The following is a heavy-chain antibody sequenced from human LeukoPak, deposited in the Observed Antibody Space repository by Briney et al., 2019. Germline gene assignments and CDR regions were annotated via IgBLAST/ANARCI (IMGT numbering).Heavy chain of an antibody. CDR2: IKQDGSEK. J-gene: IGHJ6*03. V-gene: IGHV3-7*01. D-gene: IGHD3-3*01. CDR3: AREGEDYDFWSGYYTGSRYYYYYMDV. Sequence: PGGSLRLSCAASGFTFSSYWMSWVRQAPGKGLEWVANIKQDGSEKYYVDSVKGRFTISRDNAKNSLYLQMNSLRAEDTAVYYCAREGEDYDFWSGYYTGSRYYYYYMDVWGKGTTVTVSS. CDR1: GFTFSSYW.